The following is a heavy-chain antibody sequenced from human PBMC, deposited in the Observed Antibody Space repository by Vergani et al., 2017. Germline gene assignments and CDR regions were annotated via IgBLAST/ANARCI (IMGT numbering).Heavy chain of an antibody. CDR1: GGTFSSYA. CDR2: IIPIFGTA. CDR3: ARIWFGEPGAVYYYYGMDV. V-gene: IGHV1-69*06. J-gene: IGHJ6*02. D-gene: IGHD3-10*01. Sequence: QVQLVQSGAEVKKPGSSVKVSCKASGGTFSSYAISWVRQAPGQGLEWMGGIIPIFGTANYAQKFQGRVTITADKSTSTAYMELSSLRSEDTAVYYCARIWFGEPGAVYYYYGMDVWGQGTTVTVSS.